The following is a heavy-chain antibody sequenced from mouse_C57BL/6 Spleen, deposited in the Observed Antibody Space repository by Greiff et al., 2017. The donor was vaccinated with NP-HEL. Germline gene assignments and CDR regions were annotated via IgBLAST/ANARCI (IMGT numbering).Heavy chain of an antibody. V-gene: IGHV5-6*01. J-gene: IGHJ2*01. CDR1: GFTFSSYG. CDR2: ISSGGSYT. CDR3: AGGTVTFDY. Sequence: EVQVVESGGDLVKPGGSLKLSCAASGFTFSSYGMSWVRQTPDKRLEWVATISSGGSYTYYPDSVKGRFTISRDNTKNTRYLQMSSLKSEDTALYYCAGGTVTFDYWGQGTTLTVSS. D-gene: IGHD2-12*01.